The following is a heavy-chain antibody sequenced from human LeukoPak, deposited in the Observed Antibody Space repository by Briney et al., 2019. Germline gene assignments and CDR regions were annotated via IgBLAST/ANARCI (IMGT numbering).Heavy chain of an antibody. J-gene: IGHJ4*02. CDR3: AKASGSVGYYYFDS. CDR1: GFTFSNYA. Sequence: PAGSLRLSCAPSGFTFSNYAMSSGRPAPGEGVGCGSAISGSGGTAYYTDSVTGRFTISRDSSKNTLYLQINSLRAEDTAVYYCAKASGSVGYYYFDSWGQGTLVTVSS. V-gene: IGHV3-23*01. CDR2: ISGSGGTA. D-gene: IGHD3-22*01.